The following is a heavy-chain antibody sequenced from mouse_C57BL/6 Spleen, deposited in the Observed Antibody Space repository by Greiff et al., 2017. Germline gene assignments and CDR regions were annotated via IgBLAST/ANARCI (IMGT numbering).Heavy chain of an antibody. V-gene: IGHV1-22*01. CDR1: GYTYTDYN. CDR3: ARGLAYYFDY. CDR2: INPNNGGT. Sequence: VQLKQSGPELVKPGASVKMSCKASGYTYTDYNMHWVKQSHGKSLEWIGYINPNNGGTSYNQKFKGKATLTVNKSSSTAYMELRSLTSEDSAVYYCARGLAYYFDYWGQGTTLTVSS. J-gene: IGHJ2*01. D-gene: IGHD4-1*01.